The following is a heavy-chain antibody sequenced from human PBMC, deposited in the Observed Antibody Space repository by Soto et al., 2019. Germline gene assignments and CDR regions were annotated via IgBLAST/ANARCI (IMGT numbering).Heavy chain of an antibody. Sequence: PGGSLRLSCAASGFTFSSYAMSWVRQAPGKGLEWVSAISGSGGSTYYADSVKGRFTISRDNSKNTLYLQMNSLRAEDTAVYYCAKGIARELVAATHYYYGMDVWGQGTTVTVSS. D-gene: IGHD2-15*01. J-gene: IGHJ6*02. CDR1: GFTFSSYA. CDR3: AKGIARELVAATHYYYGMDV. V-gene: IGHV3-23*01. CDR2: ISGSGGST.